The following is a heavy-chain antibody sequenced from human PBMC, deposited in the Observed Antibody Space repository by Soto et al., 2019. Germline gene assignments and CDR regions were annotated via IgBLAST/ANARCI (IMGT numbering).Heavy chain of an antibody. D-gene: IGHD3-22*01. J-gene: IGHJ4*02. CDR1: GGSISSSSYY. CDR3: ARHDRLADFDY. V-gene: IGHV4-39*01. CDR2: IYYSGST. Sequence: QLQLQESGPGLVKPSETLSLTCTVSGGSISSSSYYWGWIRQPPGKGLEWIGSIYYSGSTYYNPSLKSRVPISVDTSKNQFSLKLSSVTAADTAVYYCARHDRLADFDYWGQGTLVTVSS.